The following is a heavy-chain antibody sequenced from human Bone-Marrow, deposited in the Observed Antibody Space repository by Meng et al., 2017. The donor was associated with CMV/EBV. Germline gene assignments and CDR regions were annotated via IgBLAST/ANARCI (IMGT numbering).Heavy chain of an antibody. CDR3: ARLTILKDDWFDP. Sequence: GESLKISCAASGFTFSSYWMSWVRQAPGKGLEWVANIKQDGSEKYYVDSVKGRFTISRDNAKNSLYLQMNSLRAEDTAVYYCARLTILKDDWFDPWGQGTTVTVSS. CDR1: GFTFSSYW. D-gene: IGHD3-3*01. CDR2: IKQDGSEK. V-gene: IGHV3-7*01. J-gene: IGHJ5*02.